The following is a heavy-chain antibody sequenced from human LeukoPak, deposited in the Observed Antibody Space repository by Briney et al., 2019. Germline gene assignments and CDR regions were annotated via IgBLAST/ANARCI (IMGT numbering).Heavy chain of an antibody. CDR3: ARGSSSGWDTLDY. J-gene: IGHJ4*02. CDR2: IYYSGST. Sequence: SETLSLTCTVSGGSISSGGYYWSWIRQHPGKGLEWIGYIYYSGSTYYNLSLKSRVTISVDTSKNQFSLKLSSVTAADTAVYYCARGSSSGWDTLDYWGQGTLVTVSS. CDR1: GGSISSGGYY. D-gene: IGHD6-19*01. V-gene: IGHV4-31*03.